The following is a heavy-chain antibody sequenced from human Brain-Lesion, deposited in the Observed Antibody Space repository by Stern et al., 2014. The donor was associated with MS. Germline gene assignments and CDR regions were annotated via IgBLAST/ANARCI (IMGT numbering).Heavy chain of an antibody. CDR3: ATLSPGAGGNYYRHFDY. CDR1: GYTLTELS. V-gene: IGHV1-24*01. J-gene: IGHJ4*02. CDR2: FDPEDGEN. Sequence: QVQLVESGAEVKKPGASVKVSCKVSGYTLTELSMHWVRQAPSKGLELVGGFDPEDGENIYSQKFQGRVTMTEDTSTDTAYMELSSLRSEDTAVYYCATLSPGAGGNYYRHFDYWGQGTLVTVSS. D-gene: IGHD1-26*01.